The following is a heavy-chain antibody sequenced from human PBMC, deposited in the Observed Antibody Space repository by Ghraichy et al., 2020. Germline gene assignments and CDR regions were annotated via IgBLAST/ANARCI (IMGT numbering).Heavy chain of an antibody. Sequence: SETLSLTCTVSGGSISSSTDYWGWIRQPPGKGLEWIGTIYYSGSTYYNPSLKSRVTISVDTSKNQFSLTLSSVTAADTAVYYCARRIRSGWYFDYWGQGILFTGSS. V-gene: IGHV4-39*01. CDR2: IYYSGST. CDR3: ARRIRSGWYFDY. J-gene: IGHJ4*02. CDR1: GGSISSSTDY. D-gene: IGHD6-19*01.